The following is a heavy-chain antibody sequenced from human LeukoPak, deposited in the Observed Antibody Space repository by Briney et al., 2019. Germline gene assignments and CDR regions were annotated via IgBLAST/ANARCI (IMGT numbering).Heavy chain of an antibody. CDR3: ARVRSGYDISWFDY. CDR2: ISDTIDKI. J-gene: IGHJ4*02. Sequence: GGSLTLPCAASGYTFKTFSMNWVRQAPGMGLEWVSSISDTIDKIYYTDSLKGRFSISRDNVKDSLYLEMNSLRAEDTAVYYCARVRSGYDISWFDYWGQGTLVTVSS. CDR1: GYTFKTFS. V-gene: IGHV3-21*01. D-gene: IGHD5-12*01.